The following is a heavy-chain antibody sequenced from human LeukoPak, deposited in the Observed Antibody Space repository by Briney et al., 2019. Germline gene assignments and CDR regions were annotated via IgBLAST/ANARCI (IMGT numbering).Heavy chain of an antibody. D-gene: IGHD3-22*01. J-gene: IGHJ4*02. CDR2: IYTSGST. V-gene: IGHV4-4*07. CDR1: GGSFSSYY. CDR3: ARDSLAYYYDSSGYYYGGTFDY. Sequence: SETLSLTCAVYGGSFSSYYWSWIRQPAGKGLEWIGRIYTSGSTNYNPSLKSRVTMSVDTSKNQFSLKLSSVTAADTAVYYCARDSLAYYYDSSGYYYGGTFDYWGQGTLVTVSS.